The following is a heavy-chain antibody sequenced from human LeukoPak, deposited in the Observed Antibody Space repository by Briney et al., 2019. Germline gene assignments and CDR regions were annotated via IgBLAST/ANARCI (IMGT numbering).Heavy chain of an antibody. D-gene: IGHD4-17*01. Sequence: PSETLSLTCAVYGGSFSGYYWSWIRQPPGKGLEWIGEINHSGSTNYNPSLKSRVTISVDTSKNQFSLKLSSVTAADTAVYYCARSTVTTRAFDIWGQGTMVTVSS. CDR2: INHSGST. V-gene: IGHV4-34*01. CDR1: GGSFSGYY. CDR3: ARSTVTTRAFDI. J-gene: IGHJ3*02.